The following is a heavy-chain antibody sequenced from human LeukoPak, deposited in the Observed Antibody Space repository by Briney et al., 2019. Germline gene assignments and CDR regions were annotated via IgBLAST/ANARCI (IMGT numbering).Heavy chain of an antibody. CDR3: ARGGDRRDSDVEYYFDY. J-gene: IGHJ4*02. CDR2: INPNSGGT. V-gene: IGHV1-2*02. Sequence: GASVKVSCKASGYTFTGYYMHWVRQAPGQGLEWMGWINPNSGGTNYAQKFQGRVTMTRDTSISTAYMELSRLRSDDTAVYYCARGGDRRDSDVEYYFDYWGQGTLVTVSS. CDR1: GYTFTGYY. D-gene: IGHD5-24*01.